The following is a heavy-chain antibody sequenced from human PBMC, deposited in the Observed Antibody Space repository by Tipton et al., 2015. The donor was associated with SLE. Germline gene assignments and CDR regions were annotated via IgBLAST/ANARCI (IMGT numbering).Heavy chain of an antibody. V-gene: IGHV4-34*01. CDR3: ARHELGGGDAFDI. D-gene: IGHD2-15*01. CDR1: GGSFSGYY. Sequence: TLSLTCAVYGGSFSGYYWSWIRQPPGKGLEWIGEINHSGSTNYNPSLKGRVTISVDTSKNQFSLKLSSVTAADTAVYYCARHELGGGDAFDIWGQGTMVTVSS. J-gene: IGHJ3*02. CDR2: INHSGST.